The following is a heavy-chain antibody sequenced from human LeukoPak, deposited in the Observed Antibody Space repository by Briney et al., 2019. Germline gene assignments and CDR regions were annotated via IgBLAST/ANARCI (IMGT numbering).Heavy chain of an antibody. V-gene: IGHV3-21*01. CDR1: GFPFSSFW. CDR3: ARDVAAAGPPLFDY. CDR2: ISSSSSYI. Sequence: GGSLRLSCAASGFPFSSFWMSWVRQAPGKGLEWVSSISSSSSYIYYADSVKGRFTISRDNAKNSLYLQMNSLRAEDTAVYYCARDVAAAGPPLFDYWGQGTLVTVSS. J-gene: IGHJ4*02. D-gene: IGHD6-13*01.